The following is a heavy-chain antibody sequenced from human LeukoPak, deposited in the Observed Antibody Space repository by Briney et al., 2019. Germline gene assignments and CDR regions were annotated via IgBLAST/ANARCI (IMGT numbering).Heavy chain of an antibody. Sequence: GGSLRLSCAASGFTFSSYAMHWVRQAPGKGLEWVAVISYDGSNKYYADSVKGRFTISRDNSKNTLYLQMNSLRTEDTAIYYCAKEDVVVITIRYFQHWGQGTLVTVSS. CDR2: ISYDGSNK. J-gene: IGHJ1*01. CDR1: GFTFSSYA. CDR3: AKEDVVVITIRYFQH. V-gene: IGHV3-30-3*01. D-gene: IGHD3-22*01.